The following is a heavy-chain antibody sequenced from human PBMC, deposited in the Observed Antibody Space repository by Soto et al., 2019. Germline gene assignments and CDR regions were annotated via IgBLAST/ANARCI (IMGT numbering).Heavy chain of an antibody. V-gene: IGHV3-21*01. D-gene: IGHD3-22*01. Sequence: PGGSLRLSCAASGFNFLTYSLSWVRQAPGKGLEWVASISSSAVYVDYADSMKGRFTISRDNAKNLLHLQMTSLRAEDTATYHCARDGLDYYDTERLYFDNWGQGTLVTVSS. CDR1: GFNFLTYS. J-gene: IGHJ4*02. CDR2: ISSSAVYV. CDR3: ARDGLDYYDTERLYFDN.